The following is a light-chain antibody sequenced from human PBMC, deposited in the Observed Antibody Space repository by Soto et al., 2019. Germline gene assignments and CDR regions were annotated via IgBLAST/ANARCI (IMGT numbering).Light chain of an antibody. CDR2: DAS. CDR1: QSVSSY. J-gene: IGKJ1*01. CDR3: QQRRGT. Sequence: IVLTQSPATLFLSPGERATLSCRASQSVSSYLAWYQQKPGQAPRLLIYDASNRATGIPARFSGSGSGTDFTLTISSLEPEDFAVYYCQQRRGTFGQGTKVDIK. V-gene: IGKV3-11*01.